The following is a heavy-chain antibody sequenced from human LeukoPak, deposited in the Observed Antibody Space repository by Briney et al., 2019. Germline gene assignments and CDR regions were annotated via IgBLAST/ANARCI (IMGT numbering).Heavy chain of an antibody. CDR3: ARDRISGWYGYYFDY. CDR2: ISSSSSYI. D-gene: IGHD6-19*01. J-gene: IGHJ4*02. CDR1: GFTFSSYS. V-gene: IGHV3-21*01. Sequence: GGSLRLSCAASGFTFSSYSMNWVRQAPGKGLEWVSSISSSSSYIYYADSVKGRFTISRDNAKNTLYLQMNSLRAEDTAVYYCARDRISGWYGYYFDYWGQGTLVTVSS.